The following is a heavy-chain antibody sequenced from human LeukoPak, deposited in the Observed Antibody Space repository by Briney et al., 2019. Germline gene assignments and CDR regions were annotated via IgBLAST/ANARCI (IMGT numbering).Heavy chain of an antibody. CDR3: AGGYSYGSTYYYMDV. CDR2: IFHSGNS. V-gene: IGHV4-38-2*02. Sequence: SETLSLTCTVSGYSMSSGYYWGWIRQPPGKGLQWIGSIFHSGNSYYNPSLKSRVTISVDTSKNQLSLKLSSVTAADTAVYYCAGGYSYGSTYYYMDVWGKGTTVTISS. J-gene: IGHJ6*03. CDR1: GYSMSSGYY. D-gene: IGHD5-18*01.